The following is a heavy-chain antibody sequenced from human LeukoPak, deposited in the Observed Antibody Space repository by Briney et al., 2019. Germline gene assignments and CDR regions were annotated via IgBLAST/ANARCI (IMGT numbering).Heavy chain of an antibody. Sequence: GGSLRLSCAASGFTVSSNYMSWVRQAPGKGLEWVSVIYTGGTTYYADSVKGRFTISRDNSKNTLYLQMSRLRAEGTAVYYCARADTTAGNTLQLDYWGQGTRVTVSS. V-gene: IGHV3-66*01. J-gene: IGHJ4*02. CDR1: GFTVSSNY. CDR3: ARADTTAGNTLQLDY. CDR2: IYTGGTT. D-gene: IGHD1-1*01.